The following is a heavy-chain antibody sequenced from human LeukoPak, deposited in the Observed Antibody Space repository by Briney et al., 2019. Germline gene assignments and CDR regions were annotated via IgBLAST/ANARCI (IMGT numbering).Heavy chain of an antibody. J-gene: IGHJ4*02. V-gene: IGHV3-30*18. CDR3: AKRPCSGGSCSDFDY. CDR1: GFTFSSYG. D-gene: IGHD2-15*01. CDR2: ISYDGSNK. Sequence: GGSLRLSCAASGFTFSSYGMHWVRQAPGKGLEWVAVISYDGSNKYYADSVKGRFTISRDNSKNTLYLQMNSLRVEDTAVYYCAKRPCSGGSCSDFDYWGQGTLVTVSS.